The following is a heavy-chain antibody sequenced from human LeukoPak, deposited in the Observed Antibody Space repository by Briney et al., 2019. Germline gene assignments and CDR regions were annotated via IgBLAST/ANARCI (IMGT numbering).Heavy chain of an antibody. CDR3: ARDQYSSGWSFYYYYYMDV. CDR1: GYTFTGYY. CDR2: INPNSGGT. J-gene: IGHJ6*03. Sequence: ASVKVSCKASGYTFTGYYMHWVRQAPGQGLEWMGWINPNSGGTNYAQKFQGRVTMTRDTSISTAYMELSRLRSDDTAVYYCARDQYSSGWSFYYYYYMDVWGKGTTVTVSS. V-gene: IGHV1-2*02. D-gene: IGHD6-19*01.